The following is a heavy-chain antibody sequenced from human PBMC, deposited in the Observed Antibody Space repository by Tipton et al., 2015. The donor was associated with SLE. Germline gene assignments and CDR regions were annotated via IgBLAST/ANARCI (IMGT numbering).Heavy chain of an antibody. CDR3: ARHKTATRAFDI. J-gene: IGHJ3*02. CDR2: IYYTGNT. CDR1: GGSITSVTYY. D-gene: IGHD1-1*01. Sequence: PGLVKPSETLSLTCTVSGGSITSVTYYWGWIRQSPGKGLEWIGSIYYTGNTHYNPSLKSRVTISVDTSKNQFSLKLSSVTAADTAVYYCARHKTATRAFDIWGQGTMVTVSS. V-gene: IGHV4-39*01.